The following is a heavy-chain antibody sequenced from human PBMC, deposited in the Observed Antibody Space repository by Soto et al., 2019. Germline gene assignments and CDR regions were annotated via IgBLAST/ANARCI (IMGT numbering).Heavy chain of an antibody. CDR2: IYYSGST. CDR1: GGSISSGDYY. V-gene: IGHV4-30-4*01. J-gene: IGHJ4*02. CDR3: ASTVTTEFDY. D-gene: IGHD4-17*01. Sequence: QVQLQESGPGLVKPSQTLSLTCTVSGGSISSGDYYWSWIRQPPGKGLEWIGYIYYSGSTYYNPSLTXXVXIXXDTSKNQFSLKLSSVTAADTAVYYCASTVTTEFDYWGQGTLVTVSS.